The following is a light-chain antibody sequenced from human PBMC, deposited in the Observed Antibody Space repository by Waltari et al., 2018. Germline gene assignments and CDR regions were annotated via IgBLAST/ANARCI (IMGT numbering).Light chain of an antibody. CDR1: SSAVGGYNY. V-gene: IGLV2-11*01. CDR3: SSYAGNYTWV. CDR2: DVN. J-gene: IGLJ3*02. Sequence: QSALTQPRSVSGSPGQSVTISCIGPSSAVGGYNYVSWYQQHPTKAPKLMTYDVNKRPSGVPDRFSGSKSGNTASLTISGLQADDEADYHCSSYAGNYTWVFGGGTKVTVL.